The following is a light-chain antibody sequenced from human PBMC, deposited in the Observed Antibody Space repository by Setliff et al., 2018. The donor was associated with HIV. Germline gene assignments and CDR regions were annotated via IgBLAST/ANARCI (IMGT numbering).Light chain of an antibody. CDR1: SGSVASNF. CDR3: QSYDSDIVI. J-gene: IGLJ2*01. Sequence: NFLLTQPHSVSESPGKTVTISCTRSSGSVASNFVQWYQQRPGSSPTTLIYEDNQRPSGVPDRFSGALDSSSNSASLTISGLKTEDEAEYYCQSYDSDIVIFGGGTKVTVL. CDR2: EDN. V-gene: IGLV6-57*01.